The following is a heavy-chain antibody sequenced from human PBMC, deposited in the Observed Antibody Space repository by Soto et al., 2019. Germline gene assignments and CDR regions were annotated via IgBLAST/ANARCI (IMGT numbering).Heavy chain of an antibody. CDR3: ARAPTIFGYFDY. J-gene: IGHJ4*02. D-gene: IGHD3-10*02. Sequence: LRLSCAASGFTFSSYAMHWVRQAPGKGLEWVAVISYDGSNKYYADSVKGRFTISRDNSKNTLYLQMNSLRAEDTAVYYCARAPTIFGYFDYWGQGTLVTVSS. CDR1: GFTFSSYA. CDR2: ISYDGSNK. V-gene: IGHV3-30-3*01.